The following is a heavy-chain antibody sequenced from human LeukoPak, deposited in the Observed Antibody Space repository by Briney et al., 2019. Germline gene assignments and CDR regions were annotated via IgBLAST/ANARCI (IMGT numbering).Heavy chain of an antibody. V-gene: IGHV3-48*03. J-gene: IGHJ4*02. CDR1: GFTFSSYE. CDR2: ISSSGGTI. D-gene: IGHD6-19*01. CDR3: ARDSTLAVAIDY. Sequence: PGGSLRLSCAASGFTFSSYEMNWVRQAPGKGLEWVSYISSSGGTIYYADSVKGRFTISRDNAKNSLYLQMNSLRAEDTAVYYCARDSTLAVAIDYWGQGTLATVSS.